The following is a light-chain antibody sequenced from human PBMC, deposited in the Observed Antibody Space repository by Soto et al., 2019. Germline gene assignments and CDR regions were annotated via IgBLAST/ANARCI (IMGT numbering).Light chain of an antibody. CDR1: SSDIGGYNY. V-gene: IGLV2-8*01. Sequence: QSALTQPPSASGSPGQSVTISCTGTSSDIGGYNYVSWYQQHPGNGPKLMIYEVNKRPSGVPDRFSGSKSGNTASLTVAGLQAEDETGYYCSSYAGSNNYVFGAGTKVNVL. CDR3: SSYAGSNNYV. J-gene: IGLJ1*01. CDR2: EVN.